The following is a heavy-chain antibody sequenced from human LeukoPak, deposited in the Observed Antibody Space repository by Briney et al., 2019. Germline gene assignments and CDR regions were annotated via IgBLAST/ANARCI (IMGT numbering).Heavy chain of an antibody. CDR2: ITGSSTST. V-gene: IGHV3-23*01. D-gene: IGHD5-18*01. CDR1: GFIFSSYE. CDR3: ARDVRLPRRAFDI. J-gene: IGHJ3*02. Sequence: GALRLSCAASGFIFSSYEMSWVRHVPGKGLEWVSGITGSSTSTYYSDSVKGRFTISRDNSKNTLYLQMNSLRAEDTTVYYCARDVRLPRRAFDIWGQGTMVTVSS.